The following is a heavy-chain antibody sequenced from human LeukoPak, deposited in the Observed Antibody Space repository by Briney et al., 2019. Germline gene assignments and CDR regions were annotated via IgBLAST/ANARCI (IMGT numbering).Heavy chain of an antibody. CDR3: AALSQWLVRGFDY. D-gene: IGHD6-19*01. V-gene: IGHV3-30*04. Sequence: GGSLRLSCAASGFTFSSYAMHWVRQAPGKGLEWVAVISYDGSNKYYADSVKGRFTISRDNSKNTLYLQMNSLRAEDTAVYYCAALSQWLVRGFDYWGQGTLVTVSS. J-gene: IGHJ4*02. CDR1: GFTFSSYA. CDR2: ISYDGSNK.